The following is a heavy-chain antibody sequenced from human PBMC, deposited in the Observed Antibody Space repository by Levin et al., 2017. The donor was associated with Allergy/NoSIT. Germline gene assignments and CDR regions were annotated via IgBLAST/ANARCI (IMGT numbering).Heavy chain of an antibody. CDR1: GFTFGDYA. D-gene: IGHD2-15*01. Sequence: GGSLRLSCTASGFTFGDYAMSWVRQAPGKGLEWVGFIRSKAYGGTTEYAASVKGRFTISRDDSKSIAYLQMNSLKTEDTAVYYCTRHHVVGCPTVDYWGQGTLVTVSS. CDR2: IRSKAYGGTT. J-gene: IGHJ4*02. CDR3: TRHHVVGCPTVDY. V-gene: IGHV3-49*04.